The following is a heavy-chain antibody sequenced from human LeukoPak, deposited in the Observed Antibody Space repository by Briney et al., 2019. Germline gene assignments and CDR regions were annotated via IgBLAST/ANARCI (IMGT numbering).Heavy chain of an antibody. CDR1: GFTFSNAW. D-gene: IGHD2-15*01. V-gene: IGHV3-15*01. Sequence: GGSLILSCAASGFTFSNAWMSWVRQAPGKGLVWVGRSKSRTDGGTTDYAAPVKGRVTISRDDSKDTLYLQMDSLKTEHTAVYYCTTVPVPGCSGDSCYSTLDYWGQGTLVTVSS. CDR2: SKSRTDGGTT. J-gene: IGHJ4*02. CDR3: TTVPVPGCSGDSCYSTLDY.